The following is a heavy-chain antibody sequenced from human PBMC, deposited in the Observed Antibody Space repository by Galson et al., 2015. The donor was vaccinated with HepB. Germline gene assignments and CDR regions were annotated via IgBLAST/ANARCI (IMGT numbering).Heavy chain of an antibody. CDR2: INPSGGST. J-gene: IGHJ6*02. V-gene: IGHV1-46*04. CDR1: GYTFTSYY. D-gene: IGHD3-10*01. Sequence: SVKVSCKASGYTFTSYYMHWVRQAPGQGLEWMGIINPSGGSTSYAQKLQGRVTMTRDTSTSTVYMELSSLRSEDTAVYYCARALSEELIVTMVRGVMGYYYGMDVWGQGTTVTVSS. CDR3: ARALSEELIVTMVRGVMGYYYGMDV.